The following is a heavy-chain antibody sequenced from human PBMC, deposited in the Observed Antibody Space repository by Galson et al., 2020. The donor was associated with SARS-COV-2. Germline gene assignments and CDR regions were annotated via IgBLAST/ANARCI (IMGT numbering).Heavy chain of an antibody. D-gene: IGHD1-7*01. CDR3: ARDSWTGTTTLYYFDY. CDR2: INPSGGST. Sequence: ASVKVSCKASGYTFTSYYMHWVRQAPGQGLEWMGIINPSGGSTSYAQKFQGRVTMTRDTSTSTVYMELSSLRSEDTAVYYCARDSWTGTTTLYYFDYWGQGTLVTVSS. V-gene: IGHV1-46*01. CDR1: GYTFTSYY. J-gene: IGHJ4*02.